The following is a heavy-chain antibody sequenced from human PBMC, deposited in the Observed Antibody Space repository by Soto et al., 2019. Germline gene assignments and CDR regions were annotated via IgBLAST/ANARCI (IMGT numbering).Heavy chain of an antibody. CDR1: GFTFDDYT. J-gene: IGHJ6*02. Sequence: PGGSLRLSCAASGFTFDDYTMHWVRQAPGKGLEWVSLISWDGGSTYYADSVKGRFTISRDNSKNSLYLQMNSLRTEDTALYYCAKGSHYYYYGMDVWGQGTTVTVSS. V-gene: IGHV3-43*01. CDR3: AKGSHYYYYGMDV. CDR2: ISWDGGST.